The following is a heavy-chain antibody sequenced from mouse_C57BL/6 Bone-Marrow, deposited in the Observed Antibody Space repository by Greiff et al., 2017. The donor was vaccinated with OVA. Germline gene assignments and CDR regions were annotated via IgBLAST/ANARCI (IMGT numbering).Heavy chain of an antibody. CDR3: DSYSPYAMDY. CDR2: INPYNGGT. CDR1: GYTFTDYY. D-gene: IGHD2-12*01. Sequence: VQLQQSGPVLVKPGASVKMSCKASGYTFTDYYMNWVKQSHGKSLEWIGVINPYNGGTSYNQKFKGKATLTVDKSSSTAYMELNSLTSEDSAVYYCDSYSPYAMDYWGQGTSVTVSS. V-gene: IGHV1-19*01. J-gene: IGHJ4*01.